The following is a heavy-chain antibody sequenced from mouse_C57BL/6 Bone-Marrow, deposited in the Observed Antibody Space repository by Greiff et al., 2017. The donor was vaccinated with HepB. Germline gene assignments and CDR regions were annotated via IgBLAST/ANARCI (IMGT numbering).Heavy chain of an antibody. J-gene: IGHJ3*01. CDR1: GFSLTSYG. Sequence: VQLVESGPGLVAPSQRLSITCTVSGFSLTSYGVDWVRQSPGKGLEWLGVIWGVGSTNYNSALKSRLSISKDNSKSQVFLKMNSLQTDDTAMYYCASSRQLRPFAYWGQGTLVTVSA. CDR2: IWGVGST. D-gene: IGHD3-2*02. V-gene: IGHV2-6*01. CDR3: ASSRQLRPFAY.